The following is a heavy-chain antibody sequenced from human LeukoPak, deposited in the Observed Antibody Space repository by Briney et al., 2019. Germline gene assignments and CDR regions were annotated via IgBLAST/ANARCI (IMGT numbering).Heavy chain of an antibody. V-gene: IGHV3-66*01. CDR2: IYSGGST. J-gene: IGHJ4*02. CDR1: GFTVSSNY. CDR3: ARGARSWEGYFDY. D-gene: IGHD6-13*01. Sequence: GGSLRLSCVAFGFTVSSNYMSWVRQAPGKGLEWVSVIYSGGSTQYAESVKGRFTISRDNSKNTLYLQINSLRAEDTAVYYCARGARSWEGYFDYWGQGILVTVSS.